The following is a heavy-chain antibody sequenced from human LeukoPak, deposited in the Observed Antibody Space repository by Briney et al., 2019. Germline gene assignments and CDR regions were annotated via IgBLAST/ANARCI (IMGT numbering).Heavy chain of an antibody. D-gene: IGHD4-17*01. CDR2: ISSRSRDV. J-gene: IGHJ2*01. CDR3: ASTIVTTVYPPGWYFDL. V-gene: IGHV3-21*06. CDR1: GFIFSSYN. Sequence: GGSLRLSCAASGFIFSSYNMNWVRQAPGKGLEWVSSISSRSRDVYYADSVKGRFTISRDDTKSSLFLQMNSLRAEDTAVYYCASTIVTTVYPPGWYFDLWGRGTQVTVSS.